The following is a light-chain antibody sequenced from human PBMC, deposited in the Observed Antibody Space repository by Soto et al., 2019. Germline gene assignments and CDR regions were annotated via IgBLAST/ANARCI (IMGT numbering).Light chain of an antibody. CDR3: QQHSNWPPIT. J-gene: IGKJ5*01. V-gene: IGKV3D-20*02. CDR2: DAS. CDR1: QSVSSSY. Sequence: EIVLTQSPGILSLSPGEIATLSFSASQSVSSSYLAWYQQKPGQAPRLLIYDASDRATGIPGRFSGSGSGTDFTLTISSLEPEDFAVYYCQQHSNWPPITFGQGTRWRL.